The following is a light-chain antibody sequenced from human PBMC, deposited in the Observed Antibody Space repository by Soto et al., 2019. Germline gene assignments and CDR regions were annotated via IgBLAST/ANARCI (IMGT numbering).Light chain of an antibody. V-gene: IGKV1-5*03. Sequence: DIQMTQSPSTLSASVGDRVTITCRASQSISSWLAWYQQKPGKAPKVLIYKASSLEGGVSARFSGSGSGTEFTLTISSLQPEDIATYHCQQYNSFPWTFGQGTKVEIK. CDR3: QQYNSFPWT. J-gene: IGKJ1*01. CDR1: QSISSW. CDR2: KAS.